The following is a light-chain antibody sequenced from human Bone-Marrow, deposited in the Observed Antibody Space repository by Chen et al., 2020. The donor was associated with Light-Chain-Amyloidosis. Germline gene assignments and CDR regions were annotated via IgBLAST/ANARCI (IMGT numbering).Light chain of an antibody. J-gene: IGLJ2*01. CDR1: SSNIGKNY. CDR3: AAWDGSLRGVV. V-gene: IGLV1-47*01. Sequence: QSVLTQPPSASGTPGQRVLLSCSGSSSNIGKNYVYWYQQLPGAAPKLLIYNNNQRPSGVSDRFSGSKSGTSASLASSGLRSEDGADYHCAAWDGSLRGVVFGGGSKLTVL. CDR2: NNN.